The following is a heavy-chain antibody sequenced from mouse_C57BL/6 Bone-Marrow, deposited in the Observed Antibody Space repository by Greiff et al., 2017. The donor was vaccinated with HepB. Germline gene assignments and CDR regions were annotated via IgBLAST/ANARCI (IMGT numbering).Heavy chain of an antibody. D-gene: IGHD3-3*01. CDR3: ASPANMDRVYFDY. J-gene: IGHJ2*01. CDR1: GYTFTSYW. Sequence: VKLMESGPELAKPGASVKMSCKASGYTFTSYWMHWVKQRPGKGLEWIGYINPSSGYTKYNQKFKDKATLTVDKTSSTAYMQLISLTYEDSAVYYCASPANMDRVYFDYWGQGTTLTVSS. V-gene: IGHV1-7*01. CDR2: INPSSGYT.